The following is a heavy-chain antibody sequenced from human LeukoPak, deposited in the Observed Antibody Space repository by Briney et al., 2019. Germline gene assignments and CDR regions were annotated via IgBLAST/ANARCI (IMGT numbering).Heavy chain of an antibody. CDR2: IYYSGST. D-gene: IGHD6-13*01. CDR3: ARVAAAGRIWFDP. V-gene: IGHV4-59*01. Sequence: SETLSLTCTVSGGSISSYYWSWIRQPPGKGLEWIGYIYYSGSTNYNPSPKSRVTISVDTSKNQFSLKLSSVTAADTAVYYCARVAAAGRIWFDPWGQGTLVTVSS. J-gene: IGHJ5*02. CDR1: GGSISSYY.